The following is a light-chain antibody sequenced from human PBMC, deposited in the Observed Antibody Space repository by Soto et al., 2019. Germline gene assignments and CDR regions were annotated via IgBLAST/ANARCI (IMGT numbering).Light chain of an antibody. V-gene: IGKV3-20*01. CDR2: GAS. CDR1: QSVSSSN. J-gene: IGKJ2*01. CDR3: QQYGRSPYT. Sequence: EIVLTQSPGTLSLSPGERATLSCRASQSVSSSNLAWYQQQPGQAPRLLIYGASSRATGIPDMFSGSGSGTDFTLTISRLEPEDFAVYYCQQYGRSPYTFGQGTKLEIK.